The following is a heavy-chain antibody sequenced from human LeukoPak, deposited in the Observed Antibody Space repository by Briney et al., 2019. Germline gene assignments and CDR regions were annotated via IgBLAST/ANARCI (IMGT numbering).Heavy chain of an antibody. CDR2: VNPNSGNT. CDR1: GYTFASYD. CDR3: ARGPPYDFWSGYYLDWFDP. J-gene: IGHJ5*02. V-gene: IGHV1-8*03. D-gene: IGHD3-3*01. Sequence: ASVKVSCKASGYTFASYDINWVRPATGQGLEWMGWVNPNSGNTGYAQKFQGRVTITRNTSISTAYMELSSLRSEDTAVYYCARGPPYDFWSGYYLDWFDPWGQGTLVTVSS.